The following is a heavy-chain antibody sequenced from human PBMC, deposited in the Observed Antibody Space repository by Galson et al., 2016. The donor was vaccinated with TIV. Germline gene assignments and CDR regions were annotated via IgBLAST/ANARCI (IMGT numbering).Heavy chain of an antibody. Sequence: SVKVSCKASGYIFTTYYIHWVRQAPGQGLEWMGMINASGVNTSYAEKFQDRVTMAMDTSTSTSYMELSSLTSEDTAIYYCSREKYSGFGFWGQGTLVTVSS. CDR2: INASGVNT. CDR1: GYIFTTYY. D-gene: IGHD5-12*01. J-gene: IGHJ4*02. V-gene: IGHV1-46*01. CDR3: SREKYSGFGF.